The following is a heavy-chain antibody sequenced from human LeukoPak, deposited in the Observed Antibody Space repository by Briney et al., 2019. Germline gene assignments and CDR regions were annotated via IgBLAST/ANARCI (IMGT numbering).Heavy chain of an antibody. CDR2: IYYSGST. Sequence: PSETLSLTCTVSGGSISSYYWSWIRQPPGKGLEWIGYIYYSGSTNYNPSLKSRVTISVDTSKNQFSLKLSSVTAADTAVYYCARLGVVRDKSTYYWGQGTLVTVSS. D-gene: IGHD4-23*01. CDR3: ARLGVVRDKSTYY. CDR1: GGSISSYY. V-gene: IGHV4-59*08. J-gene: IGHJ4*02.